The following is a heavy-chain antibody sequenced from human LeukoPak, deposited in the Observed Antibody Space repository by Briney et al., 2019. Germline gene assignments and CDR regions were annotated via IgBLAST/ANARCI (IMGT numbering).Heavy chain of an antibody. J-gene: IGHJ6*04. CDR3: AELGITMIGGV. Sequence: GGSLRLSCAASGFTFSSYSMNWVRQTPGKGLEWVSSISSSSTYIYYADSVKGRFTISRDNAKNSLYLQMNSLRAEDTAVYYCAELGITMIGGVWGKGTTVTISS. CDR1: GFTFSSYS. CDR2: ISSSSTYI. D-gene: IGHD3-10*02. V-gene: IGHV3-21*01.